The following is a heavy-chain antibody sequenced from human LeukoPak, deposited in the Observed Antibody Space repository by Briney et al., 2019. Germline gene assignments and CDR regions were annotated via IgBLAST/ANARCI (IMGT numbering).Heavy chain of an antibody. CDR2: IYSGGST. J-gene: IGHJ6*02. Sequence: GGSLRLSCAASGFTVSSNYMSWVRQAPGKGLEWVSVIYSGGSTYYADSVKGRFTISRDNSKNTLYLQMNSLRAEDTAVYHCARDTVTTFRFRDYQPYGMDVWGQGTTVTV. V-gene: IGHV3-53*01. D-gene: IGHD4-17*01. CDR1: GFTVSSNY. CDR3: ARDTVTTFRFRDYQPYGMDV.